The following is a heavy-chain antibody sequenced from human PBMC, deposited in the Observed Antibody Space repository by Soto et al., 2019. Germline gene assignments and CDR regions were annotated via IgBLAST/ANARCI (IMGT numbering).Heavy chain of an antibody. V-gene: IGHV1-69*08. CDR1: GGTFSSYT. J-gene: IGHJ3*02. CDR3: AGDLWFGESLAYWGAFDI. Sequence: QVQLVQSGAEVKKPGSSVKVSCKASGGTFSSYTISWVRQATGQGLEWMGRIIPILGIANYAQKFQGRVTITADKSTSTAYMELSSLRSEDTAVYYCAGDLWFGESLAYWGAFDIWGQGTMVTVSS. D-gene: IGHD3-10*01. CDR2: IIPILGIA.